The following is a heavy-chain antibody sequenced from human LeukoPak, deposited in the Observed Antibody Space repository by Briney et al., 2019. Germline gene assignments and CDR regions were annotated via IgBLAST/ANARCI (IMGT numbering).Heavy chain of an antibody. D-gene: IGHD2-15*01. Sequence: KPSETLSLTCAVYGGSLSGYYWSWIRQPPGKGLEWIGEINHSGSTNYNPSLKSRVTISVDTSKNQFSLKLSSVTAADTAVYYCAAYCSGGSCYSGWGQGTLVTVSS. V-gene: IGHV4-34*01. J-gene: IGHJ4*02. CDR1: GGSLSGYY. CDR2: INHSGST. CDR3: AAYCSGGSCYSG.